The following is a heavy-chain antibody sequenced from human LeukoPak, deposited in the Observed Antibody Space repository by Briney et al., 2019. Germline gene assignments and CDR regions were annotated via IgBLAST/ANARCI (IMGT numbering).Heavy chain of an antibody. Sequence: GGSLRLSCTASGFTFSSYWMSWVRQAPGKGLEWVDNIKQDGSEKYYVDSVKGRFTISRDNAKNSLYLQMNSLRAEDTAVYYCARDLPYYDILTGYYLSNAFDIWGQGTMVTVSS. CDR2: IKQDGSEK. CDR3: ARDLPYYDILTGYYLSNAFDI. CDR1: GFTFSSYW. J-gene: IGHJ3*02. V-gene: IGHV3-7*03. D-gene: IGHD3-9*01.